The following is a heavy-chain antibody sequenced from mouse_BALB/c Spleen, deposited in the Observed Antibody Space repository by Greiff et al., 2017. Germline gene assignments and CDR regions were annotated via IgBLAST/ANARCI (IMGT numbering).Heavy chain of an antibody. CDR1: GFTFSDYY. V-gene: IGHV5-4*02. J-gene: IGHJ4*01. CDR2: ISDGGSYT. CDR3: ARGLVYAMDY. Sequence: DVKLVESGGGLVKPGGSLKLSCAASGFTFSDYYMYWVRQTPEKRLEWVATISDGGSYTYYPDSVKGRFTISRDNAKNNLYLQMSSLKSEDTAMYYCARGLVYAMDYWGQGTSVTVSS. D-gene: IGHD3-3*01.